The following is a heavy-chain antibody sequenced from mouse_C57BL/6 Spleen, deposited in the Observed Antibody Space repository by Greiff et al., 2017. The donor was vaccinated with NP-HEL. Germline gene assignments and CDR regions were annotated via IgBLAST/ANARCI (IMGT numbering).Heavy chain of an antibody. J-gene: IGHJ3*01. V-gene: IGHV5-17*01. CDR1: GFTFSDYG. CDR3: ARSELTSPFAY. Sequence: EVMLVESGGGLVKPGGSLKLSCAASGFTFSDYGMHWVRQAPEKGLEWVAYISSGSSTIYYADTVKGRFTISRDNAKNTLFLQMTSLRSEDTAMYYCARSELTSPFAYWGQGTLVTVSA. D-gene: IGHD1-1*01. CDR2: ISSGSSTI.